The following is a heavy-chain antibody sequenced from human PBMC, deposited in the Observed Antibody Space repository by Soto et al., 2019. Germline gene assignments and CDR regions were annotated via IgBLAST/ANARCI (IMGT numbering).Heavy chain of an antibody. CDR1: GYRFSDYF. J-gene: IGHJ2*01. CDR2: VNPKRGGT. D-gene: IGHD6-25*01. CDR3: ARDSGIRGQFWYFDI. V-gene: IGHV1-2*02. Sequence: QVQLVQSGAEVKKPGASVKVSCKTYGYRFSDYFLHWVRQAPGQGPEWMGFVNPKRGGTEYAQKFQGRVTMTRDTSISTVYMELNSLTSDDTAVYYCARDSGIRGQFWYFDIWGRGTLVTVSS.